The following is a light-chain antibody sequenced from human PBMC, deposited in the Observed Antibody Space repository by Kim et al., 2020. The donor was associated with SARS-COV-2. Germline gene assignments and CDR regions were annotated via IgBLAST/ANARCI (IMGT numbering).Light chain of an antibody. V-gene: IGLV2-23*02. CDR3: CSCAGSSTYV. CDR1: SSNGGDYNL. CDR2: EID. Sequence: CTGASSNGGDYNLGACDQQHPGKAPKLMFYEIDKRPSGVSNRFSGSRSGNTASLTISGLQTEDEADYYCCSCAGSSTYVFGTGTKVTVL. J-gene: IGLJ1*01.